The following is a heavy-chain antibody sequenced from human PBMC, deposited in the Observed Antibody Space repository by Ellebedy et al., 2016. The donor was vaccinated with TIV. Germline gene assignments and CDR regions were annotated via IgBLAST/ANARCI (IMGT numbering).Heavy chain of an antibody. CDR1: GYVFTAYY. Sequence: ASVKVSCKTSGYVFTAYYIHWVRQAPGQGLEWMGWINPDSGGTNLPQKFQGKVTMTMDTSVNTAYMELRRLQSYDTAVYYCARVLRATSGMDVWGQGTTVIVS. J-gene: IGHJ6*02. V-gene: IGHV1-2*02. CDR2: INPDSGGT. D-gene: IGHD4/OR15-4a*01. CDR3: ARVLRATSGMDV.